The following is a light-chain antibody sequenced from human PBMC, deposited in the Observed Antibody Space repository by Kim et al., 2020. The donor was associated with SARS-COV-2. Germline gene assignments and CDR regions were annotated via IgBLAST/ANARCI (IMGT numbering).Light chain of an antibody. CDR2: SDD. CDR3: AAWDDSLPGWV. Sequence: ELTQPPSVSAAPRQRVTISCSGSNSNIGNNAVNWYQQFTGKAPKLLIYSDDLLPSGISDRFSGSKSGTSASLAISGLQSEDEADYYCAAWDDSLPGWVFGGGTQLTVL. V-gene: IGLV1-36*01. CDR1: NSNIGNNA. J-gene: IGLJ3*02.